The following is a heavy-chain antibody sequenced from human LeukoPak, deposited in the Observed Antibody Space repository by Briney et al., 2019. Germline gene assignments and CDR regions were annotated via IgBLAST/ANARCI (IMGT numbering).Heavy chain of an antibody. D-gene: IGHD1-1*01. J-gene: IGHJ3*02. CDR1: GFTFNNYV. V-gene: IGHV3-64*01. CDR3: AKRTTGSVFDI. Sequence: GGSLTLSCTASGFTFNNYVMYWVRQAPGKGLECVSAITGNGDGTYYANSVKGRFISSRDNSRNTLDLQMGSLRAEDTAVYYCAKRTTGSVFDIWGQGTMVTVSS. CDR2: ITGNGDGT.